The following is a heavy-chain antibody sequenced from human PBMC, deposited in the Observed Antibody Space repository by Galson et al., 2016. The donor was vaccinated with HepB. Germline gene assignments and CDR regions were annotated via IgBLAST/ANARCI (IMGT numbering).Heavy chain of an antibody. V-gene: IGHV3-30*03. D-gene: IGHD1-26*01. CDR2: ISYDGSHK. Sequence: SLRLSCAASGFTFSDFGMHWVRQAPGKGLEWLAVISYDGSHKYYADSVKGRFTISRDSSKNTLSLQMNSLRAEDTAAYYGATSRDSSGSYSPPRDWGQGTLVTVSS. CDR1: GFTFSDFG. CDR3: ATSRDSSGSYSPPRD. J-gene: IGHJ4*02.